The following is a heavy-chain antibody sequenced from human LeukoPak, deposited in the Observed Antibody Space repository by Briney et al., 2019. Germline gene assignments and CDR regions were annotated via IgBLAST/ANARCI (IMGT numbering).Heavy chain of an antibody. CDR2: INEDGSRK. V-gene: IGHV3-7*01. CDR3: TRDAVVVVGPGFDV. D-gene: IGHD3-22*01. J-gene: IGHJ4*02. Sequence: PGGSLRLSCVGSGFTFSNYWINWVRQAPGKGLEWVGNINEDGSRKNYADSVKGRFTISRDNSKNSLYLQMDSLRAEDTGVYYCTRDAVVVVGPGFDVWGQGTLVTVSS. CDR1: GFTFSNYW.